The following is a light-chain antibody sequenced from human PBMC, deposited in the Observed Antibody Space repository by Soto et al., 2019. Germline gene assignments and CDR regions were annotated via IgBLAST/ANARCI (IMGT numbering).Light chain of an antibody. V-gene: IGKV3-15*01. CDR2: GAS. J-gene: IGKJ4*01. CDR1: QSVGSN. Sequence: IVMTKSPATLSVSPGERATLSCRASQSVGSNLAWYQQKLGQAPRLLIYGASTRATGIPARFSGSGTGTDVTLTSSRLEPEDVAVYYCQQYGSSPLTFGGGTKVEIK. CDR3: QQYGSSPLT.